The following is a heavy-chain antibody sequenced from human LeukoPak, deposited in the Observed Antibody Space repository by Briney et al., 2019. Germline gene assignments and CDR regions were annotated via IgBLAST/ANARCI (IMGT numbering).Heavy chain of an antibody. J-gene: IGHJ4*02. Sequence: PGGSLRLSCRASGFTFGSYGMHWVRQAPGKGLEWVSAISGSGGSTYYADSVKGRFTISRDNSKNTLYLQMNSLRAEDTAVYYCAKSTSTYFDYWGQGTLVTVSS. V-gene: IGHV3-23*01. CDR2: ISGSGGST. D-gene: IGHD5/OR15-5a*01. CDR1: GFTFGSYG. CDR3: AKSTSTYFDY.